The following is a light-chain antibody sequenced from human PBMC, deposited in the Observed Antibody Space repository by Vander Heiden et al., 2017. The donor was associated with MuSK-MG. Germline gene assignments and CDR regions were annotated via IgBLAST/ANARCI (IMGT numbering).Light chain of an antibody. CDR3: QQYYNWPRT. V-gene: IGKV3-15*01. CDR1: QSVRTN. Sequence: DIVMPPSPATLSVSPGERASLSCRASQSVRTNVAWYQHNPGQAPRLLIYGASTRATGVPGKFSGSGSGTEFTLTISSLQSEDFAVYYCQQYYNWPRTFGQGTKVEIK. CDR2: GAS. J-gene: IGKJ1*01.